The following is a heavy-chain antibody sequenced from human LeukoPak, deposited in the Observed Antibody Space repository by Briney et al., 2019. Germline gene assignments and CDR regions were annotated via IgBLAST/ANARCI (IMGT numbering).Heavy chain of an antibody. CDR3: ARFTVFGAAIMPYFYGLDV. J-gene: IGHJ6*02. V-gene: IGHV1-18*01. CDR1: GYTFNTHG. D-gene: IGHD3-3*01. Sequence: GASVKVSCKASGYTFNTHGISWVRQAPGQGLEWIGLINGYNGDTEHSQRFQGRVALTTDKSTRTAYMELRSLRSDDTAVYYCARFTVFGAAIMPYFYGLDVWGQGATVTVSS. CDR2: INGYNGDT.